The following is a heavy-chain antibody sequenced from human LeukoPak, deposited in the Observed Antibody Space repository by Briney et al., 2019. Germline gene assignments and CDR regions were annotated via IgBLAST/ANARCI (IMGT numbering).Heavy chain of an antibody. CDR3: ARGRLVATITGYYYYYMDV. Sequence: ASVKVSCKASGYTFTSYAMHWVRQAPGQRLEWMGWINAGNGNTKYSQEFQGRVTITRDTSASTAYVELSSLRSEDMAVYYCARGRLVATITGYYYYYMDVWGKGTTVTVSS. CDR1: GYTFTSYA. J-gene: IGHJ6*03. V-gene: IGHV1-3*03. D-gene: IGHD5-12*01. CDR2: INAGNGNT.